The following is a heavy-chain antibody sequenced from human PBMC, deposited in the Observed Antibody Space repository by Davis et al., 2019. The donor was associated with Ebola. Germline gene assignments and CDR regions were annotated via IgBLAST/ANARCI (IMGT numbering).Heavy chain of an antibody. Sequence: GESLKISCKGSGYSFTSYWIGWVRQMPGKGLEWMGIIYPGDSDTRYSPSFQGQVTISADKSISTAYLQWSSLKASDTAMYYCARGDVDTAMVTFSYYFDYWGQGTLVTVSS. V-gene: IGHV5-51*01. CDR3: ARGDVDTAMVTFSYYFDY. CDR2: IYPGDSDT. CDR1: GYSFTSYW. D-gene: IGHD5-18*01. J-gene: IGHJ4*02.